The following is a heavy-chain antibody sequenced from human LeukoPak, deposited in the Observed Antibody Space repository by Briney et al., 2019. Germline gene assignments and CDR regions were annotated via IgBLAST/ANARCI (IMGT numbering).Heavy chain of an antibody. CDR3: ARGSGAPYYYDSSGYPDY. J-gene: IGHJ4*02. D-gene: IGHD3-22*01. CDR2: INPSGGST. Sequence: GASVKVSCKASGYSFTRNYIHWVRQAPGQGLEWMGIINPSGGSTSYAQKFQGRVTMTRDTSTSTVYMELSSLRSEDTAVYYCARGSGAPYYYDSSGYPDYWGQGTLVTVSS. CDR1: GYSFTRNY. V-gene: IGHV1-46*01.